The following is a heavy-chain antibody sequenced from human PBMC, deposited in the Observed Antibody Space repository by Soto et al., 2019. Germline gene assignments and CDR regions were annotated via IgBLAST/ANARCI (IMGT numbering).Heavy chain of an antibody. D-gene: IGHD3-3*01. Sequence: VGSLRLSCAVSGFTFSSYAMSWVRQAPGKGLEWVSAISGSGGSTYYADSVKGRFTISRDNSKNTLYLQMNSLRAEDTAVYYCASPKYYDFWSGYYTGTNYWGQGTLVTVSS. J-gene: IGHJ4*02. CDR1: GFTFSSYA. CDR3: ASPKYYDFWSGYYTGTNY. V-gene: IGHV3-23*01. CDR2: ISGSGGST.